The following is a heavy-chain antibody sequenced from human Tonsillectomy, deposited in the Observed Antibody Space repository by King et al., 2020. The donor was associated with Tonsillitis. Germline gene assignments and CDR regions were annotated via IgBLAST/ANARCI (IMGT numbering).Heavy chain of an antibody. CDR1: GFTFSSYS. J-gene: IGHJ4*02. V-gene: IGHV3-48*01. CDR2: ISGTNHII. Sequence: VQLVESGGGLVQPGGSLTLSCAASGFTFSSYSMNWVRQAPGKGREWVSYISGTNHIIYDEESVKGRFTISRDNAKNSLYLHMNSLRTEETAVYYCARGEHFDFWSGFSAFDYWGQGALVTVSS. CDR3: ARGEHFDFWSGFSAFDY. D-gene: IGHD3-3*01.